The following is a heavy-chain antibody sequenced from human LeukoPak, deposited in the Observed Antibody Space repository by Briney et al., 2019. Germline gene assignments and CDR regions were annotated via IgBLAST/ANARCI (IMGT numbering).Heavy chain of an antibody. CDR3: AKEISSVAASPDY. CDR2: VSGSGGNT. V-gene: IGHV3-23*01. CDR1: GFTFSSYA. Sequence: PGGSLRLSCAASGFTFSSYAMSWVRQAPGKGLEWVSTVSGSGGNTYYADSVKGRFTISRDNSRNTLYLQMNSLRAEDTAVYYCAKEISSVAASPDYWGQGTLVTVSS. D-gene: IGHD1-26*01. J-gene: IGHJ4*02.